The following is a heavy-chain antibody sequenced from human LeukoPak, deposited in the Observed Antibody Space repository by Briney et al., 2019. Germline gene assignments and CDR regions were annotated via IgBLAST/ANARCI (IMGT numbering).Heavy chain of an antibody. J-gene: IGHJ4*02. CDR3: AKSWTYYYNF. CDR1: GFTFSSYA. CDR2: ISGSGGGT. V-gene: IGHV3-23*01. D-gene: IGHD3/OR15-3a*01. Sequence: TGGSLRLSCVASGFTFSSYAMNWVRQAPGKGLEWVSVISGSGGGTYYADSVKGRFTISRDNSKNTLYLQMNSLRAEDTAVYYCAKSWTYYYNFWGQGTLVTVSS.